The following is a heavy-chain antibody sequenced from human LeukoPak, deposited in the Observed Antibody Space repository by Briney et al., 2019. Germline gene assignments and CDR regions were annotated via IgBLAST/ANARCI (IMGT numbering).Heavy chain of an antibody. D-gene: IGHD3-9*01. CDR3: ARVMSPGGRYYDILTGPNWFDP. V-gene: IGHV1-69*05. CDR2: IIPIFGTA. J-gene: IGHJ5*02. Sequence: SVKVSCKASGGTFSSYAISWVRQAPGQGLEWVGGIIPIFGTANYAQKFQGRVTMTRDTSTSTVYMELSSLRSEDTAVYYCARVMSPGGRYYDILTGPNWFDPWGQGTLVTVSS. CDR1: GGTFSSYA.